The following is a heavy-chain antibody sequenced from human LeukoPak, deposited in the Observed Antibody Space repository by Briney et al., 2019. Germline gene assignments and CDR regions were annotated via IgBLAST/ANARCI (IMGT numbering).Heavy chain of an antibody. CDR2: IYYTGGT. J-gene: IGHJ6*03. CDR1: GGSISTGLNY. D-gene: IGHD3-9*01. V-gene: IGHV4-39*01. CDR3: ARHPLGGTIFVPIFYMDV. Sequence: SETLSLICTISGGSISTGLNYWGWVRQPPGKGLDWLGSIYYTGGTYYNPSLESRVTISVDTSKNQFSLKLSSVTAADTAVYYCARHPLGGTIFVPIFYMDVWGKGTTVTISS.